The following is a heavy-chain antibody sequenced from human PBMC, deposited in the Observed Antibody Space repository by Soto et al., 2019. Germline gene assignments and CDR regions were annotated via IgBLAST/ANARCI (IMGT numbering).Heavy chain of an antibody. CDR2: IYHTGAA. J-gene: IGHJ3*02. D-gene: IGHD1-26*01. CDR1: GGSLSSDNFF. V-gene: IGHV4-31*03. Sequence: QVQLQESGPGLVKPSQTLSVTCTVSGGSLSSDNFFWSWVRQHPETGLEWVGYIYHTGAAYYNPSPKSRLTISLDTSKNRFSLSLISVTAADTAVYYCAREVISPATSDALDIWGQGTMVTVSS. CDR3: AREVISPATSDALDI.